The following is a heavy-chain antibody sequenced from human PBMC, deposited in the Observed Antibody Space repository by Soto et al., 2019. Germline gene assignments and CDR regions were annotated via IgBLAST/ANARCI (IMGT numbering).Heavy chain of an antibody. CDR1: GFMFNRYS. CDR2: ISSSGANV. CDR3: ARDLGIFVGMDV. V-gene: IGHV3-48*02. Sequence: EMQLVESGGGLVQPGASLRLSCAASGFMFNRYSMNWVRQAPGKGLEWVAYISSSGANVYYANSVRGRHTIFRDNVNNLLYLQMNSLRYEDTGHYYCARDLGIFVGMDVWRQGTTVAVSS. J-gene: IGHJ6*02. D-gene: IGHD1-26*01.